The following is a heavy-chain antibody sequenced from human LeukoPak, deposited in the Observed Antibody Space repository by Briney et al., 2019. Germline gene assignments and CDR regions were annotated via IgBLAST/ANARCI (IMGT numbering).Heavy chain of an antibody. V-gene: IGHV3-30*02. CDR2: IRYDGSNK. CDR3: AKDGYRNYYGSGSPLS. D-gene: IGHD3-10*01. Sequence: GGSLRLSCAASGFTFSSYGMHWVRQAPGKGLEWVAFIRYDGSNKYYAASVKGRFTISRDNSKNTLYLQMNSLRAEDTAVYYCAKDGYRNYYGSGSPLSWGQGTLVTVSS. CDR1: GFTFSSYG. J-gene: IGHJ4*02.